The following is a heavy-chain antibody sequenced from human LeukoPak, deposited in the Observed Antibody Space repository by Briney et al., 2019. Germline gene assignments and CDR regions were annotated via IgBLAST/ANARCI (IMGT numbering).Heavy chain of an antibody. CDR3: ARSVVVVPAAISSY. Sequence: ASVKVSCKASGYTFTGYYMHWVRQAPGQGLEWMGWINPNSGGTNYAQKFQGRVTMTRDTSINTAYMELSRLRSDDTAVYYCARSVVVVPAAISSYWGQGTLVTVSS. D-gene: IGHD2-2*01. CDR1: GYTFTGYY. CDR2: INPNSGGT. J-gene: IGHJ4*02. V-gene: IGHV1-2*02.